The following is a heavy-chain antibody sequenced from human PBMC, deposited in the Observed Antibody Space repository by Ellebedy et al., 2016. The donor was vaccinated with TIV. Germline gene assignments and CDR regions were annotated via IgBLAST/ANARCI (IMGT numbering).Heavy chain of an antibody. J-gene: IGHJ3*02. CDR3: ARETYNDVDLKLWGIFDI. Sequence: GGSLRLSCAASDLTVTSNFMSWVRQAPGKGLAWVSTIAIDSTTYYADSVKGRFTISRDNSKNTLDIQMNSLRAEDTAVYYCARETYNDVDLKLWGIFDIWGQGTMVTVSS. CDR2: IAIDSTT. D-gene: IGHD3-10*01. V-gene: IGHV3-66*01. CDR1: DLTVTSNF.